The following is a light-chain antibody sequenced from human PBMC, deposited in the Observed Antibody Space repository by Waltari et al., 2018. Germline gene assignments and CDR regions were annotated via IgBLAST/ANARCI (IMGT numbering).Light chain of an antibody. CDR2: KAS. CDR3: QQYNSYPPAT. J-gene: IGKJ1*01. Sequence: LHMTQSPSTLSASVGDSVTITCRASQSISSWLAWYQQKPGKAPKLLIYKASSLESGVPSRFSGSGSGTEFTLTISSLQPDDFATYYCQQYNSYPPATFGQGTKVEIK. CDR1: QSISSW. V-gene: IGKV1-5*03.